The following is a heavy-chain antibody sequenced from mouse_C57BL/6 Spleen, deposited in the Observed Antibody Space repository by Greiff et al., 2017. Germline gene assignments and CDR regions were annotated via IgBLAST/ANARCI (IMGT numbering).Heavy chain of an antibody. J-gene: IGHJ4*01. Sequence: VKLQQPGAELVKPGASVKLSCKASGYTFTSYWMHWVKQRPGQGLEWIGMIHPNSGSTNYNEKFKSKATLTVDKSSSTAYMQLSSLTSEDSAVYYCARRYDYDLYAMDYWGQGTSVTVSS. V-gene: IGHV1-64*01. D-gene: IGHD2-4*01. CDR3: ARRYDYDLYAMDY. CDR2: IHPNSGST. CDR1: GYTFTSYW.